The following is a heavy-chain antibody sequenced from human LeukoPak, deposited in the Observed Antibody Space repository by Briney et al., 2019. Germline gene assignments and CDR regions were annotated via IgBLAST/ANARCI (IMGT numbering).Heavy chain of an antibody. CDR3: ASSDTAMVTGDY. J-gene: IGHJ4*02. D-gene: IGHD5-18*01. CDR2: IIPIFGTA. Sequence: SAKVSCKASGGTFSSYAISWVRQAPGQGLEWMGGIIPIFGTANYAQKFQGRVTITADKSTSTAYMELSSLRSEDTAVYYCASSDTAMVTGDYWGQGTLVTVSS. CDR1: GGTFSSYA. V-gene: IGHV1-69*06.